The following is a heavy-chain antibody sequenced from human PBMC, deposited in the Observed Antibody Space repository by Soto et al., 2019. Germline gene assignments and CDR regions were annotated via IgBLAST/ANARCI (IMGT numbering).Heavy chain of an antibody. V-gene: IGHV1-69*12. CDR2: IIPIFGTA. CDR3: ARGGGTYGSGSYGVWFDP. Sequence: QVQLVQSGAEVKKPGSSVKVSCKASGGTFSSYAISWVRQAPGQGLEWMGGIIPIFGTANYAQKFQGRVTITADESTSNAYMGLSSLRSEDTAVYYCARGGGTYGSGSYGVWFDPWGQGTLVTVSS. CDR1: GGTFSSYA. J-gene: IGHJ5*02. D-gene: IGHD3-10*01.